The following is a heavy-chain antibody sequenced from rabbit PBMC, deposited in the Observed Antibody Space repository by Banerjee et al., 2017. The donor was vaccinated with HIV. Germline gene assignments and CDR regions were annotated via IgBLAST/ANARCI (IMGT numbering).Heavy chain of an antibody. J-gene: IGHJ4*01. CDR3: ARSTDIDYGPVTLNL. CDR1: GFSFSSSCW. D-gene: IGHD2-1*01. CDR2: MYGGNGHT. Sequence: QSLEESGGDLVKPGASLTLTCTASGFSFSSSCWMCWVRQAPGKGLESIACMYGGNGHTWSASWVNGRFTISSDNAQNTVTLQMTSLTAADTAIYFCARSTDIDYGPVTLNLWGPGTLVTVS. V-gene: IGHV1S40*01.